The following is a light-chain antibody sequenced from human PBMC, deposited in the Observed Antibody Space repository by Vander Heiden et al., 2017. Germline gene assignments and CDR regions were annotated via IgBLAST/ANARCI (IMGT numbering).Light chain of an antibody. CDR2: DDS. CDR3: QVWDSSSDLWV. Sequence: SYVLTQPPSVSVAAGQTARITCGGNNIGIKIVHWYQQKPGQAPVLIVYDDSDRPSGIPERFSGSNSGNTATLTISRVEAGDEADYYCQVWDSSSDLWVFGGGTKLTGL. V-gene: IGLV3-21*02. J-gene: IGLJ3*02. CDR1: NIGIKI.